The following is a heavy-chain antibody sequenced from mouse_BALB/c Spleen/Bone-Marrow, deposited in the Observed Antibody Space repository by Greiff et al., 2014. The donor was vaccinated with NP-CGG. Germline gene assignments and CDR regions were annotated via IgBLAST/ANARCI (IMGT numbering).Heavy chain of an antibody. CDR2: IDPANGNT. CDR3: TGGEDY. CDR1: GFNIKDTF. J-gene: IGHJ2*01. V-gene: IGHV14-3*02. Sequence: EVQVVESGAELVKPGASVKLSCTGSGFNIKDTFMHWVKQRPEQGLEWIGRIDPANGNTKYDPKFQGKATITADTSSNTAYLQLTRLTSEDTAVYYCTGGEDYWGQGTTLAVSS.